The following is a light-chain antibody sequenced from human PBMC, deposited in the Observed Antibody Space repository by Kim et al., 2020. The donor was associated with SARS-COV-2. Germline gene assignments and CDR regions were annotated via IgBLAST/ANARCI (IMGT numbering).Light chain of an antibody. CDR2: DVS. J-gene: IGKJ1*01. V-gene: IGKV3-11*01. Sequence: LSPGARAALSCRASQSVSSQLAWYQQTPGQAPRRRMYDVSNRATGIPDRFSGSGSGTDFTLTISRLEPEDFALYYCQQRYSWPVTFGQGTKVDIK. CDR3: QQRYSWPVT. CDR1: QSVSSQ.